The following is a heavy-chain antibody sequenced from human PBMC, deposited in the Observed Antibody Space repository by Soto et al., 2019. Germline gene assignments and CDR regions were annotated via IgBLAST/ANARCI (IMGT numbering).Heavy chain of an antibody. V-gene: IGHV5-10-1*01. CDR1: ADSFTSYW. Sequence: GESLKISCTVYADSFTSYWISWVRQMPGKGLEWMGRIDPSDSYTNYSPSFQGHVTISADKSISTAYLQWSSLKASDTAMYYCASYSSSGTYYYYGMDVWGQGTTVTVSS. D-gene: IGHD6-6*01. J-gene: IGHJ6*02. CDR2: IDPSDSYT. CDR3: ASYSSSGTYYYYGMDV.